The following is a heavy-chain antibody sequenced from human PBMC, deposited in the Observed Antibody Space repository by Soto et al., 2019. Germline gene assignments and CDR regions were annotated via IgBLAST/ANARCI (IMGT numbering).Heavy chain of an antibody. CDR3: ASVDLKYCSGGSCYGHFDY. D-gene: IGHD2-15*01. CDR1: GYTFTSYG. J-gene: IGHJ4*02. CDR2: ISAYNGNT. V-gene: IGHV1-18*01. Sequence: ASVKVSCKASGYTFTSYGISWVRQAPGQGLEWMGWISAYNGNTNYAQKLQGRVTMTTDTSTSTAYMELRSLRSDDTAVYYCASVDLKYCSGGSCYGHFDYWGQGTLVTVSS.